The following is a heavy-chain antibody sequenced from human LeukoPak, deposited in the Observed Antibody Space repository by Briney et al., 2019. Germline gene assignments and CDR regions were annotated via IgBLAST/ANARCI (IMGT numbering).Heavy chain of an antibody. CDR2: IYTSGST. D-gene: IGHD3-10*01. CDR1: GGSISSYY. CDR3: ARERQYYGSGHASKFDY. V-gene: IGHV4-4*07. J-gene: IGHJ4*02. Sequence: SETLSLTCTVSGGSISSYYWSWIRQPAGKGLEWIGRIYTSGSTNYNPSLKSRVTMSVDTSKNQFSLKLSSVTAADTAVYYCARERQYYGSGHASKFDYWGQGTLVTVSS.